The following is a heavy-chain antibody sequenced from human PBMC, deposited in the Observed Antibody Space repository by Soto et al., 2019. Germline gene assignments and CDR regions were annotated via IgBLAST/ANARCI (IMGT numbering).Heavy chain of an antibody. CDR3: VRGHNSFDF. Sequence: EVQLVESGGDLVQPGGSLRLSCKVSGFTFSDHYMDWVRQTPGKGLEWLGHSKTKTYNYVTDYAASVKGRFIISRDDSKNFLYLQMNSLNTEDTAVYYCVRGHNSFDFWGQGSLVTVSS. CDR2: SKTKTYNYVT. J-gene: IGHJ4*02. V-gene: IGHV3-72*01. CDR1: GFTFSDHY.